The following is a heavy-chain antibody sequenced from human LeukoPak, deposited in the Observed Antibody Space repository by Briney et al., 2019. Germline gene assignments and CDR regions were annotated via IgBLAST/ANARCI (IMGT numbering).Heavy chain of an antibody. J-gene: IGHJ4*02. CDR1: GFTFSNYP. V-gene: IGHV3-30-3*01. CDR2: ISYDGSNK. CDR3: ARDRWRSGGSGGGDY. Sequence: GGSLRLSCAASGFTFSNYPMHWVRQAPGKGLEWVAVISYDGSNKYYADSVKGRFTISRDNSKNTLSLQMNSLRAEDTAVYYCARDRWRSGGSGGGDYWGQGTLVTVSS. D-gene: IGHD2-15*01.